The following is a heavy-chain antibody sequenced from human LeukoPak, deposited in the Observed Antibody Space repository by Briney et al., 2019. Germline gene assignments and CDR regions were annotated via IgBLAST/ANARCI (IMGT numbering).Heavy chain of an antibody. CDR3: ARVGGAAAGNYYFDY. J-gene: IGHJ4*02. CDR1: GGSIGSSSYY. Sequence: PSETLSLTCTVSGGSIGSSSYYWGWIRQPPGKGLEWIGSIYYSGSTYYNPSLKSRVTISVDRSKNQFSLKLSSVTAADTAVYYCARVGGAAAGNYYFDYWGQGTLVTVSS. CDR2: IYYSGST. V-gene: IGHV4-39*07. D-gene: IGHD6-13*01.